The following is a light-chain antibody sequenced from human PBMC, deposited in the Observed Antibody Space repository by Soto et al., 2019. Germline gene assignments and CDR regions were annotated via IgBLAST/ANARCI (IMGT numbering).Light chain of an antibody. J-gene: IGLJ2*01. CDR1: GSSIGTNT. Sequence: QSVLTQPPSASGTPGQRVTISCSGSGSSIGTNTVNWYRQLPGTAPKLLIYGNNQRPSWVPDRFSGSKSGTSASLAISGRQSEDEDEYYCAAWDGSLNNVLFGGGTKLTVL. CDR3: AAWDGSLNNVL. CDR2: GNN. V-gene: IGLV1-44*01.